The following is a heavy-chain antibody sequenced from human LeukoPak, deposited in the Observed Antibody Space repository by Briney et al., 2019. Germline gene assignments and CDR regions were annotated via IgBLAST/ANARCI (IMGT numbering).Heavy chain of an antibody. J-gene: IGHJ6*02. D-gene: IGHD4-17*01. CDR2: IKLDGSEK. CDR3: ARDSRGPIDTVYYYYYGMDV. Sequence: GGSLRLSCVASGFTFGKYWMSWVRQAPGKGLEWVANIKLDGSEKNYVDSVKGRFTISRDNTKNSLYLQMNSLRAEDTAVYYCARDSRGPIDTVYYYYYGMDVWGQGTTVTVSS. V-gene: IGHV3-7*03. CDR1: GFTFGKYW.